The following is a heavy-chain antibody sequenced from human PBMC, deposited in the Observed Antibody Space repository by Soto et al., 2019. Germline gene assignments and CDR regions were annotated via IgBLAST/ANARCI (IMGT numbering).Heavy chain of an antibody. Sequence: SETLSLTCTVSGGSLSSGGYYWSWLRQLPGKGLEWIGYIYYAGKTYYNPALKSRLAMSVDTSKNQFSLKLSSVTAADSALYYCARVFAGSFDYWGQGTLVTVSS. CDR3: ARVFAGSFDY. V-gene: IGHV4-31*03. CDR2: IYYAGKT. CDR1: GGSLSSGGYY. D-gene: IGHD2-21*01. J-gene: IGHJ4*02.